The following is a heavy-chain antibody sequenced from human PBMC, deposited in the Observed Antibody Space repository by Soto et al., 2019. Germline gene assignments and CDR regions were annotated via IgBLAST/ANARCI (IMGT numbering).Heavy chain of an antibody. J-gene: IGHJ1*01. CDR2: LSSSGGST. D-gene: IGHD2-2*01. Sequence: GGSLRLSCVASGFTFSRNAMSWVRQAPGKGLEWVSGLSSSGGSTYYADSVKGRFTISRDDSKDTLYLQMTSLRADDTAVYYCAREGPDIVVVRADDWGQGNQVTV. CDR1: GFTFSRNA. V-gene: IGHV3-23*01. CDR3: AREGPDIVVVRADD.